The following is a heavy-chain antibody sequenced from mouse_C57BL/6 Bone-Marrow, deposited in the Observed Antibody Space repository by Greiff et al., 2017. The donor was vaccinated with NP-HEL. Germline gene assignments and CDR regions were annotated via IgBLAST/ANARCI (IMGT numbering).Heavy chain of an antibody. Sequence: EVKVEESGGGLVKPGGSLKLSCAASGFTFSSYAMSWVRQTPEKRLEWVATISDGGSYTYYPDNVKGRFTISRDNAKNNLYLQMSHLKSEDTAMYYCARSRQLRLRAMDYWGQGTSVTVSS. J-gene: IGHJ4*01. CDR1: GFTFSSYA. CDR2: ISDGGSYT. V-gene: IGHV5-4*03. D-gene: IGHD3-2*02. CDR3: ARSRQLRLRAMDY.